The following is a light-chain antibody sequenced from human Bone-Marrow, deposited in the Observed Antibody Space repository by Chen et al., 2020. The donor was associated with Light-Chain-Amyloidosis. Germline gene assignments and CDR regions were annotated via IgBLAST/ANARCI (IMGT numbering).Light chain of an antibody. Sequence: QSALTHPASVSGSPGQSITSSCTGTNSDVGGDNHGSWYQQHPAQAPKLMIYEVTTRPSWVPDRFSGSKSDNTASLTISGLQTEDEADYFCSSYTITNTLVFGSGTRVTVL. J-gene: IGLJ1*01. CDR3: SSYTITNTLV. V-gene: IGLV2-14*01. CDR2: EVT. CDR1: NSDVGGDNH.